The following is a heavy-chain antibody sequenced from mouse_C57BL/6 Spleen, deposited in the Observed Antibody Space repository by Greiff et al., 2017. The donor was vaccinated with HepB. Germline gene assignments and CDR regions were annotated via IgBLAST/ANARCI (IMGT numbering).Heavy chain of an antibody. CDR1: GYTFTSYW. D-gene: IGHD3-2*02. CDR2: IYPGSGST. CDR3: ARVTAQATFDY. V-gene: IGHV1-55*01. Sequence: QVQLKQSGAELVKPGASVKMSCKASGYTFTSYWITWVKQRPGQGLEWIGDIYPGSGSTNYNEKFKSKATLTVDTSSSTAYMQLSSLTSEDSAVYYCARVTAQATFDYWGQGTTLTVSS. J-gene: IGHJ2*01.